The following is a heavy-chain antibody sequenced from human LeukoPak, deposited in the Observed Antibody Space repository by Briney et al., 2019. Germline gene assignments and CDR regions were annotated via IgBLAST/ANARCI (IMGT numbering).Heavy chain of an antibody. D-gene: IGHD3-9*01. CDR3: ARVMVLTGYRAYYYYYYGMDV. CDR2: IYYSGST. J-gene: IGHJ6*02. V-gene: IGHV4-39*01. Sequence: DPSETLSLTCTVSGGSISSSSYYWGWIRQPPGKGLEWIGSIYYSGSTYYNPSLKSRVTISVDTSKNQFSLKLSSVTAADTAVYYCARVMVLTGYRAYYYYYYGMDVWGQGTTVTVSS. CDR1: GGSISSSSYY.